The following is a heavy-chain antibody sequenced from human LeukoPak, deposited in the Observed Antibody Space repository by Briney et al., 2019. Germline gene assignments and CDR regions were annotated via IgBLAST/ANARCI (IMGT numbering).Heavy chain of an antibody. D-gene: IGHD4-17*01. CDR1: GFTFSSYA. J-gene: IGHJ6*02. Sequence: GRSLRLPCAASGFTFSSYAMHWVRQAPGKGLEWVAVISYDGSNKYYADSVKGRFTISRDNSKNTLYLQMNSLRAEDTAVYYCARGIYIAMTTLDVWGQGTTVTVSS. CDR2: ISYDGSNK. V-gene: IGHV3-30*04. CDR3: ARGIYIAMTTLDV.